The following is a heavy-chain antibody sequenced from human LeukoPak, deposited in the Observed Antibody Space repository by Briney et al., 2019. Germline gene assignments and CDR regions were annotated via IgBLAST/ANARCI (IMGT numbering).Heavy chain of an antibody. V-gene: IGHV3-48*03. CDR3: ARSYSSRSFYYMDV. CDR1: GFTFSSYE. Sequence: GGSLRLSCAASGFTFSSYEMNWVRQAPGKGLEWVSYISSSGSTIYYADSVKGRFTISRDNAKNSLYLQMTSLRAEDTALYYCARSYSSRSFYYMDVWGKGTTVTVS. CDR2: ISSSGSTI. J-gene: IGHJ6*03. D-gene: IGHD6-13*01.